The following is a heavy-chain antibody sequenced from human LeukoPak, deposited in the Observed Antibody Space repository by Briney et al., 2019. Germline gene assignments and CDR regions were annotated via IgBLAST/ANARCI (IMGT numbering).Heavy chain of an antibody. J-gene: IGHJ6*02. CDR2: INHSGST. V-gene: IGHV4-34*01. Sequence: PSETLSLTCAVYGGSFSGYYWSWIRQPPGKGLEWIGEINHSGSTNYNPSLKSRVTISVDTSKNQFSLKLSSVTAADTAVYYCARDRDSSGWYHYYYGMDVWGQGTTVTVSS. CDR3: ARDRDSSGWYHYYYGMDV. CDR1: GGSFSGYY. D-gene: IGHD6-19*01.